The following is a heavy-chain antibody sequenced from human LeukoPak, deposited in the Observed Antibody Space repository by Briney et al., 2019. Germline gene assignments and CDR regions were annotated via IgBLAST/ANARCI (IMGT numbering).Heavy chain of an antibody. V-gene: IGHV3-23*01. CDR3: AREGDHDAFDI. CDR2: VSGSGGST. CDR1: GFTFSNYA. D-gene: IGHD2-21*02. J-gene: IGHJ3*02. Sequence: PGGSLRLSCAASGFTFSNYAMSWVRQAPGKGLEWVSAVSGSGGSTYYADSVKGRFTISRDNAKNSLYLQMNSLRAEDTAVYYCAREGDHDAFDIWGQGTMVTVSS.